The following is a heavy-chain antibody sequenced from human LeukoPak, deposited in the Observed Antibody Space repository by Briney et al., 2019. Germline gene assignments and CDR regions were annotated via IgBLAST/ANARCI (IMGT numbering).Heavy chain of an antibody. V-gene: IGHV4-31*03. CDR3: ARVRRAVTVDFVY. CDR2: IYYSGST. Sequence: SSETLSLTCTVSGGSISSGGYYWSWIRQHPGKGLEWIGYIYYSGSTYYNPSLKSRVTISVDTSKNQFSLKLSSVTAADTAVYYCARVRRAVTVDFVYWGQGTLVTVSS. D-gene: IGHD4-11*01. CDR1: GGSISSGGYY. J-gene: IGHJ4*02.